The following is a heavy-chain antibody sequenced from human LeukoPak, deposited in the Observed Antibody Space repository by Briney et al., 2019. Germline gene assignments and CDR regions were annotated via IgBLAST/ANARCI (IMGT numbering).Heavy chain of an antibody. CDR1: GFTFSSYA. J-gene: IGHJ4*02. CDR2: ISGSGGST. V-gene: IGHV3-23*01. Sequence: GGSLRLSCAASGFTFSSYAMSWVRQAPGKGLEWVSAISGSGGSTYYADSVKGRFAISRDNSKNTLYLQMNSLRAEDTAVYYCAKDHSSSWYVFGHWGQGTLVTVSS. CDR3: AKDHSSSWYVFGH. D-gene: IGHD6-13*01.